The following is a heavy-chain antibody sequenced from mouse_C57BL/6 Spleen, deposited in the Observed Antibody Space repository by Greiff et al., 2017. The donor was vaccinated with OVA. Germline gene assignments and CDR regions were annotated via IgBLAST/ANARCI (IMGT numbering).Heavy chain of an antibody. J-gene: IGHJ4*01. CDR3: ARSPYYAMDY. CDR1: GFTFSDYR. Sequence: EVMLVESGGGLVKPGGSLKLSCAASGFTFSDYRMHWVRQAPEKGLEWVAYISSGSSTIYYADTVKGRFTISRDNAKNTLFLQMTSLRSEDTAMYYCARSPYYAMDYWGQGTSVTVSS. CDR2: ISSGSSTI. V-gene: IGHV5-17*01.